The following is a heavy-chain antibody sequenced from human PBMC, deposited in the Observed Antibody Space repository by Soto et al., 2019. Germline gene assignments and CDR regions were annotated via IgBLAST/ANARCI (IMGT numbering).Heavy chain of an antibody. CDR2: IRSKANSYAT. D-gene: IGHD3-3*01. J-gene: IGHJ6*02. CDR1: GFTFSGSA. V-gene: IGHV3-73*01. CDR3: TRPTYYDFWSGPGTYGMDA. Sequence: GGFVKLSSAASGFTFSGSAMHWVRQASGKGPEWVGRIRSKANSYATAYAASVKGRFTISRDDSKNTAYLQMNSLKTEDTAVYYCTRPTYYDFWSGPGTYGMDAWGQGTTVTVYS.